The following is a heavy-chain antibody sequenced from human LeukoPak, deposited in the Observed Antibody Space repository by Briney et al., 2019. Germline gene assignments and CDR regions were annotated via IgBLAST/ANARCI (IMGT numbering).Heavy chain of an antibody. CDR3: ARVVVGATYYFAY. CDR1: GGSISSYY. Sequence: KASETLSLTCTVSGGSISSYYWSWLRHPPGKGLEWMGYIYYSGSPNYNPSLKSRITISVDTSKNQFSLKLSSVTAADTAVYYCARVVVGATYYFAYWGQGTLVTVSS. D-gene: IGHD1-26*01. CDR2: IYYSGSP. J-gene: IGHJ4*02. V-gene: IGHV4-59*01.